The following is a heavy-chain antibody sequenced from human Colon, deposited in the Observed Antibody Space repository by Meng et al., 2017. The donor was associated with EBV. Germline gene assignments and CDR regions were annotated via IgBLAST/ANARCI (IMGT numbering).Heavy chain of an antibody. CDR1: GFTFRSYW. CDR2: ITSDGTDT. D-gene: IGHD3-10*01. J-gene: IGHJ3*02. V-gene: IGHV3-74*01. CDR3: ATGPRNVFDI. Sequence: EVQMVESGGGLVQPGGCLRLSCVGSGFTFRSYWIHWVRQTPGKGPVWLSRITSDGTDTIYADSVKGRFTISRDNAKSTVYLQMNSLRDEDTAVYYCATGPRNVFDIWGQGTVVTVSS.